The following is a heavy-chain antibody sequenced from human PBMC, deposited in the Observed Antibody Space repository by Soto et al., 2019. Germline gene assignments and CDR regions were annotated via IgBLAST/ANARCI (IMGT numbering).Heavy chain of an antibody. CDR1: GGSISSGGYY. V-gene: IGHV4-31*03. Sequence: QVQLQESGPGQVTPSQTLSLTCTVCGGSISSGGYYWSWIRQHPGKGLEWIGDISYSGSTYSTPSLKRRVTISVDTSNIQFSLKRSSVTAADTAVYYCAMTPRCWGQGTLVTVSS. CDR2: ISYSGST. CDR3: AMTPRC. D-gene: IGHD2-15*01. J-gene: IGHJ4*01.